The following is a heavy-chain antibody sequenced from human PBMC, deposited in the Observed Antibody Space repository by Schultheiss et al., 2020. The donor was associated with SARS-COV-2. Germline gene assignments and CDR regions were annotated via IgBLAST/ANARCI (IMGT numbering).Heavy chain of an antibody. CDR1: GFTFSSYS. CDR3: AKDLRRCSTSCYSFVSPFDP. V-gene: IGHV3-15*01. D-gene: IGHD2-2*02. Sequence: GGSLRLSCAASGFTFSSYSMNWVRQAPGKGLEWVGRIKSKTDGGTTDYAAPVKGRFTISRDDSKNTLYLQMNSLRAEDTAVYYCAKDLRRCSTSCYSFVSPFDPWGQGTLVTVSS. J-gene: IGHJ5*02. CDR2: IKSKTDGGTT.